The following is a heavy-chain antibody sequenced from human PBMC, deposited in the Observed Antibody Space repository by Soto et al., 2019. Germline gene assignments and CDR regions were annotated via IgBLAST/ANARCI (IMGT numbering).Heavy chain of an antibody. CDR3: ARHKADYYYGMDV. CDR2: IYYSGST. Sequence: SETLSLTGTVSGGSISSSSYYWGWIRQPPGKGLEWIGSIYYSGSTYYNPSLKSRVTISVDTSKNQFSLKLSSVTAADTAVYYCARHKADYYYGMDVWGQGTTVTVSS. CDR1: GGSISSSSYY. D-gene: IGHD2-15*01. J-gene: IGHJ6*02. V-gene: IGHV4-39*01.